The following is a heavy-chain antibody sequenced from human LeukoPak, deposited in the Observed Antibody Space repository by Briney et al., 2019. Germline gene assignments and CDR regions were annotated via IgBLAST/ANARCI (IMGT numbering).Heavy chain of an antibody. Sequence: SETLSLTCAVYDGSFNDYYWNWIRQPPGKGLEWFGEINHSGSTNYNPSLKSRVSISVDTSKNQFSLKLTSVTAADTAVYYCTGDERRGTYGHWFDPWGQGTLVTVSS. CDR2: INHSGST. V-gene: IGHV4-34*01. CDR1: DGSFNDYY. D-gene: IGHD3-16*01. CDR3: TGDERRGTYGHWFDP. J-gene: IGHJ5*02.